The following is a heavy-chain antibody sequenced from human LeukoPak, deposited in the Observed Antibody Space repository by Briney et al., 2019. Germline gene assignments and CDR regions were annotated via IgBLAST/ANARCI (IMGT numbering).Heavy chain of an antibody. Sequence: SETLSLTCSVSGGSINNYYWTWIRQPAGKGLEWIGHISTLGSANYNPSLKSRVSMSVDTSNYHFSLKLSFVTAADTAIYYCARVAQYLVGASSTAFFEYWGQGTLVTVSS. CDR3: ARVAQYLVGASSTAFFEY. CDR2: ISTLGSA. D-gene: IGHD1-26*01. CDR1: GGSINNYY. J-gene: IGHJ4*02. V-gene: IGHV4-4*07.